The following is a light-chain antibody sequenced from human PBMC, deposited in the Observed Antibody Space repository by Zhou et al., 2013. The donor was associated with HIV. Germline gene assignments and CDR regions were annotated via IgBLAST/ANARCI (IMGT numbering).Light chain of an antibody. Sequence: DLQLTQSPSYLSASVGDRVTITCRASDDIKNSLNWYQQRPGGAPKLLMFAAATLQRGLPSRFTGRGSGTEFTLTISSLQPDDFATYFCQQVYTYPVSFGGGTTVAIK. V-gene: IGKV1-9*01. CDR2: AAA. CDR3: QQVYTYPVS. J-gene: IGKJ4*01. CDR1: DDIKNS.